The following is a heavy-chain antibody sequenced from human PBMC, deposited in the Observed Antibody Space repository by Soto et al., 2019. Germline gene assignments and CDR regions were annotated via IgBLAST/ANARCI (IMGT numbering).Heavy chain of an antibody. CDR2: INSDGSIT. D-gene: IGHD3-22*01. J-gene: IGHJ4*02. Sequence: PGGSLRLSCAASGFTFSSYWMHWVRQVPGKGLVWVSRINSDGSITTYAASVKGRFTISRDNAKNTLHLQMNSLRAEDTAVYYCARGGAADYYDSYSPGPFDYWGQGTLVTVSS. V-gene: IGHV3-74*03. CDR3: ARGGAADYYDSYSPGPFDY. CDR1: GFTFSSYW.